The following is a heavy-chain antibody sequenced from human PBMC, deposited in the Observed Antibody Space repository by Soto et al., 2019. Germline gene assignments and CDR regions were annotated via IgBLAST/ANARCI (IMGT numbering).Heavy chain of an antibody. J-gene: IGHJ4*02. Sequence: EVQLLQSGGGLVQPGGSLRLSCAASGFTFSSYAISWVRQAPGKGLEWVSAISNSGGNTYYADSVMGRFTISRDNPKNTLFLQMNSLRAEDTAIYYCAKEWGRPLDYWGQGTLVTVSS. CDR3: AKEWGRPLDY. CDR2: ISNSGGNT. D-gene: IGHD7-27*01. V-gene: IGHV3-23*01. CDR1: GFTFSSYA.